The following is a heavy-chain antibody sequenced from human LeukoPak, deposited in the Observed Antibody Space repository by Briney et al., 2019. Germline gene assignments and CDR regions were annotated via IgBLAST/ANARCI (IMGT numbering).Heavy chain of an antibody. CDR2: IYHSGST. V-gene: IGHV4-59*01. D-gene: IGHD3-10*01. CDR1: GGSISSYY. CDR3: ARDFGSGNWFDP. Sequence: PSETLSLTCTISGGSISSYYWSWIRQPPGMGLEWIGYIYHSGSTNYNPSLKSRVTISVDTSKNQFFLKLTSVTAADTAVYYCARDFGSGNWFDPWGQGTLVTVSS. J-gene: IGHJ5*02.